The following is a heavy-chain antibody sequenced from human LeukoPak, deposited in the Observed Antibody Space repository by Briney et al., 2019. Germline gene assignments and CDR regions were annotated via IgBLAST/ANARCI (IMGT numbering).Heavy chain of an antibody. CDR1: GGSISSGGYY. J-gene: IGHJ4*02. CDR2: ISHSGST. CDR3: ARAPIDYFDNGGPLAPAHYYFDY. Sequence: PSQTLSLTCTVSGGSISSGGYYWSWIRQPPGKRLEWIGYISHSGSTYYNPSLESRVTMSVDRSKNQFSLRLSSVTAADTAVYYCARAPIDYFDNGGPLAPAHYYFDYWGRGTLVTVSS. D-gene: IGHD3-22*01. V-gene: IGHV4-30-2*01.